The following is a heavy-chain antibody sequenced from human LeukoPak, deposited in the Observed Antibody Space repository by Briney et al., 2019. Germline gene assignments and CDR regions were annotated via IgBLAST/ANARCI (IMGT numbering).Heavy chain of an antibody. CDR2: IYPGDSDT. CDR1: GYSFTSYW. J-gene: IGHJ5*02. CDR3: ARLGIFGVVIGGWFDP. V-gene: IGHV5-51*01. D-gene: IGHD3-3*01. Sequence: GGALEISFKGSGYSFTSYWIGWVRPMPGKGLEWMGIIYPGDSDTTYSPSFQGQVTISADKSISTAYLQWSSLKASDTAMYYCARLGIFGVVIGGWFDPWGQGTLVTVSS.